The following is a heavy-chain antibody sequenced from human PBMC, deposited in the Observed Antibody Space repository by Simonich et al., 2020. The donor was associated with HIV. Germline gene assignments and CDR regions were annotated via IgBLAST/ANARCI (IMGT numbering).Heavy chain of an antibody. CDR2: ISYDGSKK. V-gene: IGHV3-30*07. Sequence: QVQLVESGGGVVQPGRSLRISCAASGFTFSSYAMHWVRQAPGKGLEWVAVISYDGSKKYYADSVKGRFTISRDNSKNTLDLQMNSLRAEDTAVYYCASGGSISSVWADDYWGQGTLVTVSS. CDR3: ASGGSISSVWADDY. CDR1: GFTFSSYA. D-gene: IGHD3-16*01. J-gene: IGHJ4*02.